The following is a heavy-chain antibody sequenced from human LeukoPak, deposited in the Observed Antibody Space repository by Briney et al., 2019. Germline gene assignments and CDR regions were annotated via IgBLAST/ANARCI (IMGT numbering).Heavy chain of an antibody. CDR2: IYYSGST. D-gene: IGHD3-10*01. CDR1: GGSISSYY. J-gene: IGHJ5*02. Sequence: SETLSLTCTVSGGSISSYYWSWIRQPPGKGLEWIGYIYYSGSTNYNPSLKSRVTISVDTSKNQFSLKLSSVTAADTAVYYCARAGNYYDSGSYYKVWFDPWGRGTLVTVSS. V-gene: IGHV4-59*01. CDR3: ARAGNYYDSGSYYKVWFDP.